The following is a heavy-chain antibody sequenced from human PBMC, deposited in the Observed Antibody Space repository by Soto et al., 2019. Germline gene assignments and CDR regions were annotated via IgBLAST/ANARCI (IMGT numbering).Heavy chain of an antibody. J-gene: IGHJ4*02. V-gene: IGHV4-39*01. CDR3: ARLEGLATISYYFDF. D-gene: IGHD3-9*01. CDR1: DDSINSDKFY. Sequence: HLQLQESGPGLVEPSETLSLMCSVSDDSINSDKFYWGWIRQPPGKGLEWIGSIYYRGNGYYNPALQTRVTISLDKSKSQFSLKLNSVTAADSAVYFCARLEGLATISYYFDFWGPGALVTVSS. CDR2: IYYRGNG.